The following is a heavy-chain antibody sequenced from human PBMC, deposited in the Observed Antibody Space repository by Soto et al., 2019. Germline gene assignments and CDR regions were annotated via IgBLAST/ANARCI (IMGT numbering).Heavy chain of an antibody. CDR2: ISSDGGDK. Sequence: PGGSLRLSCAASGFTFSSYGMHWVRQAPGKGLEWVAFISSDGGDKNFADSVKGRFTISRDNFKNTLYLEITSLRAEDTAVYYCVKDNSGWYGPFDDWGQGALVTVSS. CDR3: VKDNSGWYGPFDD. J-gene: IGHJ4*02. V-gene: IGHV3-30*18. CDR1: GFTFSSYG. D-gene: IGHD6-19*01.